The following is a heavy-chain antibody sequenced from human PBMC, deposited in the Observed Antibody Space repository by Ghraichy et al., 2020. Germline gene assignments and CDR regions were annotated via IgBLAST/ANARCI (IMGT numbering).Heavy chain of an antibody. J-gene: IGHJ6*02. CDR1: GGSFSGYY. CDR3: ARDVNGGMDV. V-gene: IGHV4-34*01. CDR2: INHSGIT. D-gene: IGHD2-8*01. Sequence: SETLSLTCAVYGGSFSGYYWSWIRQPPGKGLEWIGEINHSGITNYNPSLKSRVTISVDTSKNQFSLKLSSVTAADTAVYYCARDVNGGMDVWGQGTTVTVSS.